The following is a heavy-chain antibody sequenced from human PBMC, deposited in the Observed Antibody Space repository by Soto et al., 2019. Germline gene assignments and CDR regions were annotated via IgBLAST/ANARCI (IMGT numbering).Heavy chain of an antibody. V-gene: IGHV5-51*01. D-gene: IGHD1-1*01. CDR3: ARQDGAANYYFDL. CDR2: IYPGDSDT. J-gene: IGHJ4*02. CDR1: GYSFTVYW. Sequence: PGESLKISCGGSGYSFTVYWIAWVRQMPGKGLEWMGIIYPGDSDTRYSPSFQGQVTISADKSISTVYLQWSSLKASDTAIYYCARQDGAANYYFDLWGQGTLVTVSS.